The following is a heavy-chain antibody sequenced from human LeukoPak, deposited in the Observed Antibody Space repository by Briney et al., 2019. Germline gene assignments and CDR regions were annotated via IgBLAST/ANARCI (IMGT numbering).Heavy chain of an antibody. J-gene: IGHJ4*02. CDR3: ARDFDDYGDKSTDY. Sequence: GGSLRLSCAASGFTVSSNYMSWVRQAPGKGLECVSVIYSGGSTYYADSVKGRFTISRDNSKNTLYLQMNSLTAEDTAVYYCARDFDDYGDKSTDYWGQGTLVTVSS. CDR1: GFTVSSNY. V-gene: IGHV3-53*01. D-gene: IGHD4-17*01. CDR2: IYSGGST.